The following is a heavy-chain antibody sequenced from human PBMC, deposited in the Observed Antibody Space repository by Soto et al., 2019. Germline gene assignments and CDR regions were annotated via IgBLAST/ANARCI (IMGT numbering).Heavy chain of an antibody. D-gene: IGHD3-16*01. J-gene: IGHJ3*02. CDR1: GYTFGGFY. CDR3: AIIMTHSNSFDI. Sequence: ASVKVSCKASGYTFGGFYIHWMRQAPGQGLEWVGSINSNSGATTYAQKFQDSVAMTRDTSVSTAYMDLNRLTSDDTAIYYCAIIMTHSNSFDIWGQGTMVTVSS. V-gene: IGHV1-2*04. CDR2: INSNSGAT.